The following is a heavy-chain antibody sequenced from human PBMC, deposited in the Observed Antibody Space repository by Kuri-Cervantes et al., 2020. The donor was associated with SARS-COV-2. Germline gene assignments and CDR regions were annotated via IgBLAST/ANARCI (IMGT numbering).Heavy chain of an antibody. CDR1: GYSISSGYY. J-gene: IGHJ1*01. Sequence: GSLRLSCAVSGYSISSGYYWGWIRQPPGKGLEWIGSIYHSGSTYYNPSLKSRVTISVDTSKNQFSLKLSSVTAADTAVYYCARIRYYYDSSGQPGGYFQHWGQGTLVTVSS. V-gene: IGHV4-38-2*01. CDR2: IYHSGST. CDR3: ARIRYYYDSSGQPGGYFQH. D-gene: IGHD3-22*01.